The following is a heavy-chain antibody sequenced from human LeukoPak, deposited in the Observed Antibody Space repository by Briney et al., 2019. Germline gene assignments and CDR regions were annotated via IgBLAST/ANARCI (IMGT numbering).Heavy chain of an antibody. CDR2: IIPIIGVT. V-gene: IGHV1-69*04. D-gene: IGHD1-26*01. CDR1: GYTFTSYG. J-gene: IGHJ4*02. Sequence: SVKVSCKASGYTFTSYGISWVRQAPGQGLEWMGRIIPIIGVTNYAQKFQDRVTITADKSTSTLYLELRSLRSEDTAVYYCARDLVYGIVRNITVGGFDYWGQGTLVIVSS. CDR3: ARDLVYGIVRNITVGGFDY.